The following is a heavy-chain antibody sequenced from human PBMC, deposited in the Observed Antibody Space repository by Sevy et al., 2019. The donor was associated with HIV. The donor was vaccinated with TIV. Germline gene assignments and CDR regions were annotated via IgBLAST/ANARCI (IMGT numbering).Heavy chain of an antibody. Sequence: SETLSLTCTVSGCSISSGGYYWSWIRQHPGKGLEWIGYIYYSGSTYYNPSLKSRVTISVDTSKNQFSLKLSSVTAADTAGYYCAGERRGYCSSTGCESWFDHWGQGTLVTVSS. V-gene: IGHV4-31*03. CDR2: IYYSGST. J-gene: IGHJ5*02. CDR1: GCSISSGGYY. D-gene: IGHD2-2*01. CDR3: AGERRGYCSSTGCESWFDH.